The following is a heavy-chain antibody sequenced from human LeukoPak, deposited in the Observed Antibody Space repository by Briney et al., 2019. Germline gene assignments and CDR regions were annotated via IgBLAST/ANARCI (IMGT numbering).Heavy chain of an antibody. D-gene: IGHD4-17*01. Sequence: ASVKVSCKASGYTFTGYYMHWVRQAPGQGLEWMGWINPNSGGTNYAQKFQGRVTMTRDTSISTAYMELSRLRSDDTAVYYCATLTTRTTFLCLWRQGTLVTVST. V-gene: IGHV1-2*02. J-gene: IGHJ4*02. CDR1: GYTFTGYY. CDR2: INPNSGGT. CDR3: ATLTTRTTFLCL.